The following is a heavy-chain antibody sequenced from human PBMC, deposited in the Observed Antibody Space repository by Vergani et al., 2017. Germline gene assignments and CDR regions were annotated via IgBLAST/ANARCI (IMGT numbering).Heavy chain of an antibody. CDR1: GFTVSSDY. V-gene: IGHV3-53*02. D-gene: IGHD5-18*01. Sequence: EVQLVETGGGLIQPGGSLRLSCAASGFTVSSDYMSWVRQAPGKGLEWVSVIYSGGSTYYADSVKGRFTISRDNSKNTLYLQMNSLRAEDTAVYYCARASRGYSYGYVQYYWGQGTLVTVSS. CDR3: ARASRGYSYGYVQYY. CDR2: IYSGGST. J-gene: IGHJ4*02.